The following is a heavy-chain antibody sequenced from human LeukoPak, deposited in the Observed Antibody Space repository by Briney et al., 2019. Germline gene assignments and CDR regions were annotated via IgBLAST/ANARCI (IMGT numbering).Heavy chain of an antibody. Sequence: SETLSLTCSVSGGSVSSGTFYWSWVRQPPGRGLEWIGYIYYSGTTNYDPSLKSRVTISADTSRNQFSLSLSSVTAADTAVYYCARGARRGGYKSFDHWGQGTLVTVSS. V-gene: IGHV4-61*01. J-gene: IGHJ4*02. CDR2: IYYSGTT. CDR3: ARGARRGGYKSFDH. CDR1: GGSVSSGTFY. D-gene: IGHD5-24*01.